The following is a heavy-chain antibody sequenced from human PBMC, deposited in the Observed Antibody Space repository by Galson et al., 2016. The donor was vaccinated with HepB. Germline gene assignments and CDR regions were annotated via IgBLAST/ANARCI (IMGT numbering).Heavy chain of an antibody. J-gene: IGHJ4*02. CDR1: QFTFRSYA. CDR2: IWYDGNNK. Sequence: SLRLSCAASQFTFRSYAMHWVRQAPGKGLEWVAVIWYDGNNKYYADSVRGRFTISRDNSKNTLYLQMNSLRAEDTAVYYCARVLGGTSTGYFDLWGQGTPVTVSS. CDR3: ARVLGGTSTGYFDL. V-gene: IGHV3-33*01. D-gene: IGHD1-1*01.